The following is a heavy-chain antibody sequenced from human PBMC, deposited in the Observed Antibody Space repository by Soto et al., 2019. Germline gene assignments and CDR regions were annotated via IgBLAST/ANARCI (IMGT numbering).Heavy chain of an antibody. V-gene: IGHV3-7*01. CDR2: IKQDGSEK. CDR3: ARHGIVVVPAAMRYYYGMDV. CDR1: GFTFSSYW. J-gene: IGHJ6*02. D-gene: IGHD2-2*01. Sequence: LRLSCAASGFTFSSYWMSWVRQAPGKGLEWVANIKQDGSEKYYVDSVKGRFTISRDNAKNSLYLQMNSLRAEDTAVYYCARHGIVVVPAAMRYYYGMDVWGQGTTVTVSS.